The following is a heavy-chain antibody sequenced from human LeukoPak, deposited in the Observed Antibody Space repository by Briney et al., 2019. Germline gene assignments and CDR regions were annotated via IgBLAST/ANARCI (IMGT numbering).Heavy chain of an antibody. CDR3: ARVGYDFDY. J-gene: IGHJ4*02. V-gene: IGHV3-48*01. D-gene: IGHD2-8*01. Sequence: GGSLRLSCAASGFTFSSYSMIWVRQAPGKGLEWVSYISSSSSTIYYADSVKGRFTISRDNAKNSLYLQMNSLRAEDTAVYYCARVGYDFDYWGQGTLVTVSS. CDR2: ISSSSSTI. CDR1: GFTFSSYS.